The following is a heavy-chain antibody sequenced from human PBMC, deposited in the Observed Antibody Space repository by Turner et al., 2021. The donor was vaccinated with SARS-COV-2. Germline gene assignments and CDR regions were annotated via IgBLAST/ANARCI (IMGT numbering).Heavy chain of an antibody. CDR1: GFTFSNYG. Sequence: EVQLVESGGGLVKPGGSLRLSCAASGFTFSNYGMNWVRKAPGKGLEWVSSISSSGSFIYYADSVKGRFTISRDNAKNSLYLQMNSLRAEDTAVYYCARDSTPYYYDTSGYYYGSDYFDYWGQGTLVTVSS. D-gene: IGHD3-22*01. J-gene: IGHJ4*02. CDR2: ISSSGSFI. V-gene: IGHV3-21*01. CDR3: ARDSTPYYYDTSGYYYGSDYFDY.